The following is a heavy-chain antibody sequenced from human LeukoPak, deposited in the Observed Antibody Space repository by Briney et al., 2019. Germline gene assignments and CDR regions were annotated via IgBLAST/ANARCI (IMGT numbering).Heavy chain of an antibody. CDR2: ISSTSSYK. CDR3: VRPRSPASNEGGY. Sequence: GGSLRLSCAASGFTFSSYSMKSVRQAPGKGLECVSCISSTSSYKYYADSVKGRFTISRENAKNSLYLQLNSLRAEDTALYYCVRPRSPASNEGGYWGQGTLVTVSS. CDR1: GFTFSSYS. J-gene: IGHJ4*02. V-gene: IGHV3-21*01. D-gene: IGHD1-1*01.